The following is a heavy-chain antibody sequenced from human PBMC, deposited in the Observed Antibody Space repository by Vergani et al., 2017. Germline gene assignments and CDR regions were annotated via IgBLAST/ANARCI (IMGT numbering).Heavy chain of an antibody. CDR2: ISSSSSYI. V-gene: IGHV3-21*01. Sequence: EVQLVESGGGLVKPGGSLRLSCAASGFTFSSYSMNWVRQAPGKGLEWVSSISSSSSYIYYADSVKGRFTISRDNAKTSLYLQMNSLRAEDTAVYYCARGFSGIAVAGVDYWGQGTLVTVSS. CDR3: ARGFSGIAVAGVDY. D-gene: IGHD6-19*01. J-gene: IGHJ4*02. CDR1: GFTFSSYS.